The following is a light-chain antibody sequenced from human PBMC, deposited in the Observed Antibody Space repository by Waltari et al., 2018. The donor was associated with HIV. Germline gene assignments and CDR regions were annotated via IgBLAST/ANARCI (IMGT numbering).Light chain of an antibody. CDR1: QSLLHSNGYNY. CDR3: MQALETPLT. J-gene: IGKJ3*01. V-gene: IGKV2-28*01. Sequence: DIVLTQSPLFLPVTPGEPASIPCRSSQSLLHSNGYNYLDWYLQKPGQSPQLLIYLGSDRASGVPDRFSGSGSGTDFTLKISRVEAEDVGIYYCMQALETPLTFGPGTKVDIK. CDR2: LGS.